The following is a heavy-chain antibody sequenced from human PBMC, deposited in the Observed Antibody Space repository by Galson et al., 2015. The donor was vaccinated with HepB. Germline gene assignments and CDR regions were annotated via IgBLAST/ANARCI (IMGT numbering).Heavy chain of an antibody. J-gene: IGHJ5*02. Sequence: SVKVSCKASGYTFTSYGISWVRQAPGQGLEWMGWISAYNGNTNYAQKLQGRVTMTTDTSTSTAYMELRSLRSDDTAVYYCARYCSSTSCPTAHTSYNWFDPWGQGTLVTVSP. CDR2: ISAYNGNT. CDR3: ARYCSSTSCPTAHTSYNWFDP. D-gene: IGHD2-2*01. V-gene: IGHV1-18*01. CDR1: GYTFTSYG.